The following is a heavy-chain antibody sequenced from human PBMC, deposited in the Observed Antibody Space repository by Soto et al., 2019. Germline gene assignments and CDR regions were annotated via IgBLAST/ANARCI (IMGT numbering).Heavy chain of an antibody. Sequence: EVQLVESGGGLVQPGGSLRLSCAASGVTFSSSEMNWVRQAPGKGLEWISYITSSGSTIYYADSVKGRFTISRDNAKNSLYLQMNSLRAEDMAVYYCASSTVMGNWGQGTLVTVSS. D-gene: IGHD5-18*01. J-gene: IGHJ4*02. CDR1: GVTFSSSE. V-gene: IGHV3-48*03. CDR2: ITSSGSTI. CDR3: ASSTVMGN.